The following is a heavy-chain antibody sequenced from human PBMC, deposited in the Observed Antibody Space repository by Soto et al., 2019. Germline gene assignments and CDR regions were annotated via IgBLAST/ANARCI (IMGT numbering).Heavy chain of an antibody. V-gene: IGHV4-4*07. CDR1: GGSISGSY. J-gene: IGHJ6*02. D-gene: IGHD4-17*01. CDR2: IYSSGSS. Sequence: KSSETLSLTCTVSGGSISGSYWSWVRQPAGKGLEWIGRIYSSGSSNYNPSLNSRLTMSLDTSKNQFSLKLRSVTAADTAIYYCARLFAVTTDYYFGMDVWGQGTTVTVSS. CDR3: ARLFAVTTDYYFGMDV.